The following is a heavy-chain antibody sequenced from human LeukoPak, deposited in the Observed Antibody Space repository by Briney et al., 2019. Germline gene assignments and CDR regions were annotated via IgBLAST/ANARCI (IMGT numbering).Heavy chain of an antibody. V-gene: IGHV4-61*01. CDR1: GGSVSSGSYY. J-gene: IGHJ4*02. CDR2: IYYSGST. Sequence: SETLSLTCTVSGGSVSSGSYYWSWIRQPPGKGLEWIGYIYYSGSTNYNPSLKSRVTISVDTSKNQFSLKLSSVTAADTAVYYCARQDSSSYDFDYWGQGTLVTVSS. CDR3: ARQDSSSYDFDY. D-gene: IGHD6-6*01.